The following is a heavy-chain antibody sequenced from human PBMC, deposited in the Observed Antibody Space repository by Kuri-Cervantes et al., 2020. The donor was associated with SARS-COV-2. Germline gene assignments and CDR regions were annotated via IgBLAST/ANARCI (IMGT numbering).Heavy chain of an antibody. J-gene: IGHJ6*02. Sequence: GESLKISCAASGFTFSSYAVSWVRQAPGKGLEWVSAISGSGGSTYYADSVKGRFTISRDNSKNTLYLQMNSLRAEDTAVYYCAKATVRFLEWLQYYYYYGMDVWGQGTTVTVSS. CDR2: ISGSGGST. D-gene: IGHD3-3*01. V-gene: IGHV3-23*01. CDR1: GFTFSSYA. CDR3: AKATVRFLEWLQYYYYYGMDV.